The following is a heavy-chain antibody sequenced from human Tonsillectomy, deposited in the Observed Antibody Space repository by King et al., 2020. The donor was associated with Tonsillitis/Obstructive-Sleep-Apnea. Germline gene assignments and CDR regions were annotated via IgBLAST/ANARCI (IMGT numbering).Heavy chain of an antibody. V-gene: IGHV3-7*03. J-gene: IGHJ3*02. Sequence: VQLVESGGGLVQPGGSLRLSCAASGFTFSNFWMSWVRQAPGKGLEWVTNIKEDGSEKYYVDYVKGRFTISRDNAKNSLYLQMNSLRAEDTAVYYCARVLDYYDSSGYRAFDIWGQGTMVTVSS. CDR2: IKEDGSEK. CDR1: GFTFSNFW. D-gene: IGHD3-22*01. CDR3: ARVLDYYDSSGYRAFDI.